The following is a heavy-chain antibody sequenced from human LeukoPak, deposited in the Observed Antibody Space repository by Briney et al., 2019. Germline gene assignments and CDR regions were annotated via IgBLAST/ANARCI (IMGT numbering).Heavy chain of an antibody. CDR1: GGSFSGYY. D-gene: IGHD6-6*01. Sequence: PSETLSLTCAVYGGSFSGYYWSWIRQPPGKGLEWIGEINHSGSTNYNPSLKSRVTISVDTSKNQFSLKLSSVTAADTAVYYCARWSSSSSWATYYYGMDVWGQGTTVTVSS. CDR2: INHSGST. J-gene: IGHJ6*02. CDR3: ARWSSSSSWATYYYGMDV. V-gene: IGHV4-34*01.